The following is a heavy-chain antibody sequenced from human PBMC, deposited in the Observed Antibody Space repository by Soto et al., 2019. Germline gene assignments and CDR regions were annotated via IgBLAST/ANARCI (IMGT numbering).Heavy chain of an antibody. V-gene: IGHV3-7*01. J-gene: IGHJ6*02. Sequence: PGGSLRLSCAASGFTFSSYWMSWVRQAPGKGLEWVANIKQDGSEKYYVDSVKGRFTISRDNAKNSLYLQMNSLRAEDTAVYYCARDSYVRGYAEYYYYYGMDVWGQGTTVTVSS. CDR1: GFTFSSYW. CDR3: ARDSYVRGYAEYYYYYGMDV. D-gene: IGHD2-2*01. CDR2: IKQDGSEK.